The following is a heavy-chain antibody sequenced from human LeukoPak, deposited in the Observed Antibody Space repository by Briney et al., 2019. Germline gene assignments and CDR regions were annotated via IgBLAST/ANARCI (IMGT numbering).Heavy chain of an antibody. D-gene: IGHD3-10*01. CDR1: GGSISSSSYY. CDR3: ARGGYYGSGNDFRFDP. Sequence: KTSETLSLTCTVSGGSISSSSYYWSWIRQPPGKGLEWIGYIYYSGSTNYKPSLKSRVTISVDTSKNQFSLKLSSVTAAGTAVYYCARGGYYGSGNDFRFDPWGQGTLVTVSS. CDR2: IYYSGST. V-gene: IGHV4-61*01. J-gene: IGHJ5*02.